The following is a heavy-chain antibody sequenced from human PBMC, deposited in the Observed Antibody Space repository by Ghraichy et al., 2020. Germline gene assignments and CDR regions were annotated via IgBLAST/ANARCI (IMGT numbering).Heavy chain of an antibody. CDR1: GGSISSGGYY. J-gene: IGHJ3*02. D-gene: IGHD6-25*01. Sequence: SETLSLTCTVSGGSISSGGYYWSWIRQHPGKGLEWIGYIYYSGSTYYNPSLKSRVTISVDTSKNQFSLKLSSVTAADTAVYYCARVYREAALDIWGQGTMVTVSS. CDR3: ARVYREAALDI. V-gene: IGHV4-31*03. CDR2: IYYSGST.